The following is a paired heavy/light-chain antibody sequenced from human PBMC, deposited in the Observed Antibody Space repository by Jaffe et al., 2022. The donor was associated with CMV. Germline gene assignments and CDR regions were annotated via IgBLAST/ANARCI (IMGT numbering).Heavy chain of an antibody. CDR1: GYSFTNYW. D-gene: IGHD6-6*01. J-gene: IGHJ3*02. CDR2: IYPGDSDT. V-gene: IGHV5-51*01. Sequence: EVQLVQSGAEVKKPGESLKISCKGSGYSFTNYWIGWVRQMPGKGLEWMGIIYPGDSDTRYSPSFQGQVTISADKSISTAYLHWSSLKASDSAMYYCATSFSSSPRGAFDIWAQGTMVTVSS. CDR3: ATSFSSSPRGAFDI.
Light chain of an antibody. Sequence: EVVLTQSPDFQSVTPKEKVTITCRASQSIDSDLHWYQQKPDQSPKLLIKYASQSFSGVPSRFSGSGSGKDFTLTINSLEVEDAATYYCHQSRSLPWTFGQGTKVEIK. CDR1: QSIDSD. V-gene: IGKV6-21*01. CDR2: YAS. J-gene: IGKJ1*01. CDR3: HQSRSLPWT.